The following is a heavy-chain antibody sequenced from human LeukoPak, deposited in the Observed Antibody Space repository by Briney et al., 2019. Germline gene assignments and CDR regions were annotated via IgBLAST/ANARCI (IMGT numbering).Heavy chain of an antibody. Sequence: SETLSLTCAVYGGSFSGYYWSWIRQPPGKGLEWIGEINHSGSTNYNPSLKSRVTISVDTSKNQFSLKLSSVTAADTAVYYCARIRPDHGCSWYIPDGGAFDYWGQGTLVTVSS. CDR3: ARIRPDHGCSWYIPDGGAFDY. CDR2: INHSGST. D-gene: IGHD6-13*01. J-gene: IGHJ4*02. V-gene: IGHV4-34*01. CDR1: GGSFSGYY.